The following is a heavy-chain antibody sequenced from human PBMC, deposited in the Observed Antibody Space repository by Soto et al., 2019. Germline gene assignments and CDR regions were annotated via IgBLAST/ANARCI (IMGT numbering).Heavy chain of an antibody. J-gene: IGHJ6*03. V-gene: IGHV3-64*01. CDR1: GFTFSNYE. CDR3: TRRAYGSRWPNVYMDV. Sequence: EAQLVESGGGLVQPGGSLRLSCAASGFTFSNYEMHWVRLAPGKGLEYVSGISNNGAHTDYANSVKGRFTISRDNSENTLYLQMGSLRAEDMALYYCTRRAYGSRWPNVYMDVWGKGTTVTVSS. D-gene: IGHD6-13*01. CDR2: ISNNGAHT.